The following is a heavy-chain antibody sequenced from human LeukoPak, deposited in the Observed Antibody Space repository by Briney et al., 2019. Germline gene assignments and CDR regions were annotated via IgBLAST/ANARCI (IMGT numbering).Heavy chain of an antibody. J-gene: IGHJ5*02. CDR3: ARLHIIKRYGVHGSRFDP. CDR2: ISAYNGNT. V-gene: IGHV1-18*01. D-gene: IGHD4-17*01. Sequence: ASVKVSCKASGYTFTSYGISWVRQAPGQGLEWMGLISAYNGNTNYAQKLQGRVTMTTDTSTSTAYMELRSLRSDDTAVYYCARLHIIKRYGVHGSRFDPWGQGTLVTVSS. CDR1: GYTFTSYG.